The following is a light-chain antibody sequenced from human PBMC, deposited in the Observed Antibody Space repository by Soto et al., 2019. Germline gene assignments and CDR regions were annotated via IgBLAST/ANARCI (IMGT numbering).Light chain of an antibody. V-gene: IGKV3-15*01. CDR2: GAS. Sequence: EIVMTQSPATLSVSPGERATLSCRASQSVSNNLAWYQKKPGQAPRLLIYGASTRATGIPARFSGSGSGTEFTLTISGLQSEDFAVYYCQRYTNWWTFGQGAKVEIK. CDR1: QSVSNN. CDR3: QRYTNWWT. J-gene: IGKJ1*01.